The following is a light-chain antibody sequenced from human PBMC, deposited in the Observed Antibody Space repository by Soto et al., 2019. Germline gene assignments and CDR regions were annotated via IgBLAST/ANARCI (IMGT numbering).Light chain of an antibody. CDR3: QYYDSSLSGSL. Sequence: QSVLTQPPSVSGAPGQRVTISCTGSSSNIGAGFDVHWYQQVPGTAPKLLIYGNSNRPSGVPDRFSGSKSGTSASLAITGLQAEDEADYYCQYYDSSLSGSLFGGGTKLTVL. CDR2: GNS. J-gene: IGLJ3*02. V-gene: IGLV1-40*01. CDR1: SSNIGAGFD.